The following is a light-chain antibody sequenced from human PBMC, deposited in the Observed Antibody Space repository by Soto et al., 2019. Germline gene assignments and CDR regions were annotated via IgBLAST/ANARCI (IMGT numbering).Light chain of an antibody. Sequence: QSALAQPATVSGSPGQSITISCTGTSRDVGGYNYVSWYQQHPGKAPKLMIYEVSHRPSGVSNRFSGSKSGNTASLTISGLQAEDEADYYCSSYTSSSTLVFGTGTKVTVL. J-gene: IGLJ1*01. CDR2: EVS. V-gene: IGLV2-14*01. CDR1: SRDVGGYNY. CDR3: SSYTSSSTLV.